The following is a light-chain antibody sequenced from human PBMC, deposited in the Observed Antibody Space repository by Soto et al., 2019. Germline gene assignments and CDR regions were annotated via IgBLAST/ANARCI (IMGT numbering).Light chain of an antibody. J-gene: IGKJ5*01. CDR3: QQYGNSPIA. Sequence: EIVLTQSPGTLSLSPGERATLSCRASQSVSSNYLAWYQHKSGQAPRLLIYGTSSRATGIPDRFSGSGSGTDFTLTISRLEPEDFVVYYCQQYGNSPIAFGQGTRLEIK. V-gene: IGKV3-20*01. CDR1: QSVSSNY. CDR2: GTS.